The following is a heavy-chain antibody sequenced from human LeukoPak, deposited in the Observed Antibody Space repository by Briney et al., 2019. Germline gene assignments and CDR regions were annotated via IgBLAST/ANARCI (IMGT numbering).Heavy chain of an antibody. V-gene: IGHV1-18*01. Sequence: GASVKVSCKASGYTFSSYGISWVRQAAGQGLEWMGWISAYNGNTNYAQKLQGRVTMTTDTSTSTAYMELRSLRSDDTAVYYCARDLSYCSGGSCYENGYWGQGTLVTVSS. D-gene: IGHD2-15*01. J-gene: IGHJ4*02. CDR3: ARDLSYCSGGSCYENGY. CDR1: GYTFSSYG. CDR2: ISAYNGNT.